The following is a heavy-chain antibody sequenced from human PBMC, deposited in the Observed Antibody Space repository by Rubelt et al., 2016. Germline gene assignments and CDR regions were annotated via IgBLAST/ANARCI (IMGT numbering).Heavy chain of an antibody. Sequence: QVQLVQSGAEVKKPGASVKVSCKASGYTFTSYGISWVRQAPGQGLEWMGWISAYNGNTNYAQKLQGRVPRTTDTSTGKAYMELRSLGSDDTAGYYCARGDATVPRSYWYFDLWGRGTLVTVSS. CDR1: GYTFTSYG. CDR3: ARGDATVPRSYWYFDL. D-gene: IGHD4-17*01. CDR2: ISAYNGNT. J-gene: IGHJ2*01. V-gene: IGHV1-18*01.